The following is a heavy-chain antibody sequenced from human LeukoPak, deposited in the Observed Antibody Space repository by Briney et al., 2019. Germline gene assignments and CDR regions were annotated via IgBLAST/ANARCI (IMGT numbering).Heavy chain of an antibody. CDR3: AREGEYYSESGNLVDASDV. J-gene: IGHJ3*01. CDR2: IAPISGTP. Sequence: SVKVSCKASGGTFTHYVISWVRQAPGQGLEWMGGIAPISGTPMYAQRFQGRVTITADTSTYTAYLEMSSLTSEDTAVYYCAREGEYYSESGNLVDASDVWGQGTMVTVSA. CDR1: GGTFTHYV. V-gene: IGHV1-69*06. D-gene: IGHD3-10*01.